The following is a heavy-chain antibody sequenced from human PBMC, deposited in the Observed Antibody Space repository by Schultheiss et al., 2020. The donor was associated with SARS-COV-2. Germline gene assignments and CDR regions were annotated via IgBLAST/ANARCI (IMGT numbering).Heavy chain of an antibody. D-gene: IGHD3-3*01. J-gene: IGHJ5*02. CDR1: GYTFTSYD. Sequence: ASVKVSCKASGYTFTSYDINWVRQATGQGLEWMGWMNPNSGNTGYAQKFQGRVTMTRNTSISTAYMELSSLRSEDTAVYYCARGRQRITIFGARTKQFDPWGQGALVTVSS. CDR3: ARGRQRITIFGARTKQFDP. V-gene: IGHV1-8*01. CDR2: MNPNSGNT.